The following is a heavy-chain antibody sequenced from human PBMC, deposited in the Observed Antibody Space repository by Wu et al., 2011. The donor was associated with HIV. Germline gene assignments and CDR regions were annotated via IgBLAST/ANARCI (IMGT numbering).Heavy chain of an antibody. CDR1: GGTFSSHG. D-gene: IGHD2-21*01. V-gene: IGHV1-69*14. CDR3: ARDFGGDEEY. CDR2: IIGIFGKV. J-gene: IGHJ4*02. Sequence: QVQLVQSGPEVKKPGSSVKVSCKASGGTFSSHGISWVRQAPGQGLEWMGGIIGIFGKVNYAQKFQGRVTITADKSTSTAYMELRSLRSEDTAVYYCARDFGGDEEYWGQGTLVTVSS.